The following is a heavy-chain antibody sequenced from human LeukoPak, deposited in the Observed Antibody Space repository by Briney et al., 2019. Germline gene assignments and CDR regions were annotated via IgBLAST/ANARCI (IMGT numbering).Heavy chain of an antibody. V-gene: IGHV3-48*03. CDR3: ARAASVVVPAAMDY. Sequence: GGSLRLSCAASGFTFSSYEMNWVRQAPGKGLEWVSYISSSGSTIYYADSVKGRFTISRDNAKNSLYLQMNSLRAEDTAVYYCARAASVVVPAAMDYWGQGTLVTVSS. D-gene: IGHD2-2*01. J-gene: IGHJ4*02. CDR1: GFTFSSYE. CDR2: ISSSGSTI.